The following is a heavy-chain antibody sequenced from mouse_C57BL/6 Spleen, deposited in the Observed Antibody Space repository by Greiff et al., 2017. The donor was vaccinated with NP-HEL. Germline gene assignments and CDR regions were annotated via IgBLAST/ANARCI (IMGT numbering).Heavy chain of an antibody. CDR3: ARSRYGSSYAMDY. J-gene: IGHJ4*01. Sequence: DVQLQESGAELVRPGSSVKMSCKTSGYTFTSYGINWVKQRPGQGLEWIGYIYIGNGYTEYNEKFKGKATLTSDTSSSTAYMQLSSLTSEDSAIYCCARSRYGSSYAMDYWGQGTSVTVSS. V-gene: IGHV1-58*01. CDR2: IYIGNGYT. D-gene: IGHD1-1*01. CDR1: GYTFTSYG.